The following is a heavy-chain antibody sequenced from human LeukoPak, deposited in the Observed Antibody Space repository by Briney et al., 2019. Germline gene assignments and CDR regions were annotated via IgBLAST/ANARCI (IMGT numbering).Heavy chain of an antibody. D-gene: IGHD3-10*01. CDR3: ARAKSIITEVRGAVPGRFDF. CDR2: AYHNGRT. V-gene: IGHV4-38-2*01. CDR1: GYSISSGYY. J-gene: IGHJ4*02. Sequence: PSETLSLTCAVSGYSISSGYYWGLIRQSRGKGLELIGSAYHNGRTYYSPSLKSRVTISVDTSKNQVSLKLTSVTAADTAVYYCARAKSIITEVRGAVPGRFDFWGQGTLVTVSS.